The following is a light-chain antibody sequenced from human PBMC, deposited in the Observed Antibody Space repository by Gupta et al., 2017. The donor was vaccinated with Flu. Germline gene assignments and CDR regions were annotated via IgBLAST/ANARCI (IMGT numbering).Light chain of an antibody. J-gene: IGLJ3*02. CDR2: YDD. V-gene: IGLV1-36*01. CDR3: AAWDDSLNGWV. Sequence: QSVLTQPPSVSEAPRQRVTISCSGSSSNIGNNDVNWYQQPPGKAPKLLIYYDDLLPSGVSDRFSGSKSGTSASLAISGLQSEDEADYYCAAWDDSLNGWVFGGGTKLTVL. CDR1: SSNIGNND.